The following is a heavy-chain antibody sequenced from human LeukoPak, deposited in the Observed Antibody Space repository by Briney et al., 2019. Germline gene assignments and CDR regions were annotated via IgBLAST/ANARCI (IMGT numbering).Heavy chain of an antibody. CDR3: AAGMAARYYYYGMDV. D-gene: IGHD6-6*01. CDR2: IVVGSGNT. Sequence: SVKVSCKASGFTFTSSAMQWVRQARGQRLEWIGWIVVGSGNTNYAQKFQERVTITRDMSTSTAYMELSSLRSEDTAVYYCAAGMAARYYYYGMDVWGQGTTVTVSS. CDR1: GFTFTSSA. V-gene: IGHV1-58*02. J-gene: IGHJ6*02.